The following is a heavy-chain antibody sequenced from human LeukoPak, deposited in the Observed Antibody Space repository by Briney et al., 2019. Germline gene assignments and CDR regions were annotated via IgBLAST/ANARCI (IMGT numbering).Heavy chain of an antibody. CDR2: ISSNGGST. V-gene: IGHV3-64D*06. CDR1: GLTFNSYA. Sequence: GGSLRLSCSASGLTFNSYAMHWVRQAPGKGLEYVSAISSNGGSTYYADSVKGRFTISRDNSKNTLYLQMSSLRAEDTAVYYCVGGGLVWLPHNWFDPWGQGTLVTVSS. CDR3: VGGGLVWLPHNWFDP. D-gene: IGHD3-9*01. J-gene: IGHJ5*02.